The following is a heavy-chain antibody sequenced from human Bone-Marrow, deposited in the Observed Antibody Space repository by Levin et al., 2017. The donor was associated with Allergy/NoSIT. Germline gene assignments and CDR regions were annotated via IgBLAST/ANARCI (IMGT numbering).Heavy chain of an antibody. V-gene: IGHV3-30-3*01. CDR3: AREKVTMIVEIIENYFNS. CDR1: EFPFSTYT. D-gene: IGHD3-22*01. Sequence: SCAASEFPFSTYTMHWVRQAPGKGLEWVSVISSDGNNKYYADSVKGRFTISRDNSKNTLYLQMNSPRADDTAVYYCAREKVTMIVEIIENYFNSWGQGTLVTVSS. CDR2: ISSDGNNK. J-gene: IGHJ4*02.